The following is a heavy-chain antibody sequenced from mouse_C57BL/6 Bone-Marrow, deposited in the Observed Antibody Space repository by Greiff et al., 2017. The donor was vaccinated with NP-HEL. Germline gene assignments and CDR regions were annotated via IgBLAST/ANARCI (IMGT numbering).Heavy chain of an antibody. Sequence: EVMLVESGGGLVQPGGSLSLSCAASGFTFTDYYMSWVRQPPGKALEWLGFIRNKANGYTTAYSASVKGRFTISRDNSHSILYLQMNALRAEDSATYYCARFSVITLDYWGQGTTLTVSS. CDR1: GFTFTDYY. D-gene: IGHD2-4*01. V-gene: IGHV7-3*01. J-gene: IGHJ2*01. CDR3: ARFSVITLDY. CDR2: IRNKANGYTT.